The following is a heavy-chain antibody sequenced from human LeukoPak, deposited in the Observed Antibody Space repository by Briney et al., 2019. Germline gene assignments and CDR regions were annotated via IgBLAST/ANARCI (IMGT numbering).Heavy chain of an antibody. V-gene: IGHV3-21*01. J-gene: IGHJ6*03. CDR2: ISSSSSYI. D-gene: IGHD3-10*01. CDR3: ARDLHYGSGKYYMDV. Sequence: GGSLRPSCAASGFTFSSYSMNWVRQAPGKGLEWVSSISSSSSYIYYADSVKGRFTISRDNAKNSLYLQMNSLRAEDTAVYYCARDLHYGSGKYYMDVWGKGTTVTISS. CDR1: GFTFSSYS.